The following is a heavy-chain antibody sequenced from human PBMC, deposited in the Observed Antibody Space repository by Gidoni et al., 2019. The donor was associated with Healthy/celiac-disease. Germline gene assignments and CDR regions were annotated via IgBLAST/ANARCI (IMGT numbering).Heavy chain of an antibody. CDR2: IYPGDSDT. V-gene: IGHV5-51*01. J-gene: IGHJ3*02. Sequence: VQLVQSGATVKKPGESLKISCKSSVYSLPRYWIGWVRQMPGKGLEWMGIIYPGDSDTRYSPSFQGQVTISAYKSISTAFLQWRSLKASDTAMYYCARVAAAAGTSAFDIWGQGTMVTVSS. CDR3: ARVAAAAGTSAFDI. CDR1: VYSLPRYW. D-gene: IGHD6-13*01.